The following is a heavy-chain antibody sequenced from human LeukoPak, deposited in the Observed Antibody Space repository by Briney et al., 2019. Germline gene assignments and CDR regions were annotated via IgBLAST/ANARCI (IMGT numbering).Heavy chain of an antibody. V-gene: IGHV4-31*03. J-gene: IGHJ4*02. CDR2: IYYSGST. Sequence: PSETLSLTCTVSGGSISSGGYYWSWIRQHPGKGLEWIGYIYYSGSTYYNPSLKSRVTISVDTSKNQFSLKLSSVAAADTAVYYCARAGGFFSPFGYWGQGTLVTVSS. D-gene: IGHD3-3*01. CDR1: GGSISSGGYY. CDR3: ARAGGFFSPFGY.